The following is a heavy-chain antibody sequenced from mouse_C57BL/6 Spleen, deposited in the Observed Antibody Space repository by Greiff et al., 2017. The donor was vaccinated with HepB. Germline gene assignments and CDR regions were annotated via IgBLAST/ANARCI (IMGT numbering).Heavy chain of an antibody. J-gene: IGHJ4*01. CDR2: INPYNGDT. V-gene: IGHV1-20*01. Sequence: EVQLQQSGPELVKPGDSVKISCKASGYSFTGYFMNWVMQSHGKSLEWIGRINPYNGDTFYNQKFKGKATLTVDKSSSTAHMELRSLTSEDSAVYYGARLGYDYDGYAMDYWGQGTSVTVSS. CDR1: GYSFTGYF. D-gene: IGHD2-4*01. CDR3: ARLGYDYDGYAMDY.